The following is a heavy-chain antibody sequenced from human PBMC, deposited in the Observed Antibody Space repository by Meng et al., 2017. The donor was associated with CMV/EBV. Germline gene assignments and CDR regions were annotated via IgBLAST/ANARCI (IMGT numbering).Heavy chain of an antibody. D-gene: IGHD6-13*01. Sequence: SETLSLTCAVYGGSFSGYYWSWIRQPPGKGLEWIGEINHSGSTNYNPSLKSRVTISVDTSKNQFSLKLSSVTAADTAVYYCARAALAAAGTGCDHWGQGTLVTVSS. V-gene: IGHV4-34*01. J-gene: IGHJ4*02. CDR2: INHSGST. CDR3: ARAALAAAGTGCDH. CDR1: GGSFSGYY.